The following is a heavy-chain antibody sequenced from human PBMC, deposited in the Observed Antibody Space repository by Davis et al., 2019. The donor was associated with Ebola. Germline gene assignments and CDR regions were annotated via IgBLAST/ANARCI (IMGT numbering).Heavy chain of an antibody. CDR3: ARGTDGYNPGGYFDS. D-gene: IGHD5-24*01. Sequence: GESLKISCQVSGYIFTNYWIGWVRQKPGKGLEWMGIIYPGDSDTRYSPSFQGQVTISADKSISTAYLQWSSLKASDTGMYYCARGTDGYNPGGYFDSWGQGTLVTVSS. J-gene: IGHJ4*02. V-gene: IGHV5-51*01. CDR1: GYIFTNYW. CDR2: IYPGDSDT.